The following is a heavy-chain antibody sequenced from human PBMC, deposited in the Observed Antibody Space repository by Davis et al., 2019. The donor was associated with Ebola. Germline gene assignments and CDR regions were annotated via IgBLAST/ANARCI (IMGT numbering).Heavy chain of an antibody. CDR1: GRPLNNYY. J-gene: IGHJ4*02. Sequence: MPSETLSLTCSVSGRPLNNYYWSWIRQPPGKGLEWIGYIFYNGMTSYSPSLKSRVTISVDTSQNHFSLNLKSVSVADSAVYFRARHDFWSGFDYWGQGALVTVSS. CDR3: ARHDFWSGFDY. CDR2: IFYNGMT. D-gene: IGHD3-3*01. V-gene: IGHV4-59*08.